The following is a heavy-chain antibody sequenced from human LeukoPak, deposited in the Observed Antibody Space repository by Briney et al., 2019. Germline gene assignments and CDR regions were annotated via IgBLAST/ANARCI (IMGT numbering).Heavy chain of an antibody. CDR2: INAGNGNT. D-gene: IGHD2-15*01. CDR3: ARGFADCSGGSCRYYFDY. V-gene: IGHV1-3*03. J-gene: IGHJ4*02. CDR1: GYTFTSYA. Sequence: ASVKVSCKASGYTFTSYAMHWVRQAPGQRLEWMRWINAGNGNTKYSQEFQGRVTITRGTSASTAYMELSSLRSEDMAVYYCARGFADCSGGSCRYYFDYWGQGTLVTVSS.